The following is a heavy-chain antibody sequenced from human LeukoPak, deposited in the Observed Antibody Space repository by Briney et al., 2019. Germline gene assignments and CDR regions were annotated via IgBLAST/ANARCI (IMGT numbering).Heavy chain of an antibody. V-gene: IGHV3-48*03. D-gene: IGHD3-22*01. CDR3: ARDNYDTGGYYFD. CDR1: GFIFSSYE. J-gene: IGHJ4*02. CDR2: ISSGGDTT. Sequence: GGSLRLSCAASGFIFSSYEMNWARQAPGKGLDWVSYISSGGDTTYYADSVKGRFTISRDNAKNSLYLQMNSLRAEDTAVYYCARDNYDTGGYYFDWGQGTLVTVSS.